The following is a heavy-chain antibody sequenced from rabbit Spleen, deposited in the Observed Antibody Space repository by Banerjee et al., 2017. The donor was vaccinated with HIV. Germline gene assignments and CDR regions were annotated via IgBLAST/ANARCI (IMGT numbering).Heavy chain of an antibody. V-gene: IGHV1S40*01. CDR1: GFSFSSSYY. CDR2: IYGGSSDST. Sequence: QSLEESGGDLVKPGASLTLTCTASGFSFSSSYYMCWVRQAPGKGLECIACIYGGSSDSTYYASWAKGRFTISSHNAQNTLYLQLNSLTAADTATYFCVREAGYGGYGDANLWGQGTLVTVS. J-gene: IGHJ4*01. CDR3: VREAGYGGYGDANL. D-gene: IGHD6-1*01.